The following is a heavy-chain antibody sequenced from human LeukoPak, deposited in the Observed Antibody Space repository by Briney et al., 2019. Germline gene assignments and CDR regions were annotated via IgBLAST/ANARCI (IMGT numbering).Heavy chain of an antibody. CDR1: GFTFSSYA. J-gene: IGHJ4*02. D-gene: IGHD2-2*01. CDR3: ATQPAAADVDY. Sequence: GRSLRLSCAASGFTFSSYAMHWVRQAPGKGLEWVVVISYDGSNKYYADSVKGRFTISRDNSKNTLYLQMNSLRAEDTAVYYCATQPAAADVDYWGQGTLVTVSS. V-gene: IGHV3-30-3*01. CDR2: ISYDGSNK.